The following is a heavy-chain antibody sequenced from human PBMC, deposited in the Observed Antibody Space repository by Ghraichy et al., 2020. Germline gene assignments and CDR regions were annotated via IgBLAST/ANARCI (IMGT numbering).Heavy chain of an antibody. Sequence: GGSLRLSCAASGFNVNNNYMSWVRQAPGKGLEWVSVIYRGGRTHYADSVKGRFTISRDNSKNTLYLQMNSLRAEDTAVYYCARDYGSSFGYWGQGTLVTVSS. D-gene: IGHD2-2*01. CDR2: IYRGGRT. J-gene: IGHJ4*02. CDR1: GFNVNNNY. V-gene: IGHV3-53*01. CDR3: ARDYGSSFGY.